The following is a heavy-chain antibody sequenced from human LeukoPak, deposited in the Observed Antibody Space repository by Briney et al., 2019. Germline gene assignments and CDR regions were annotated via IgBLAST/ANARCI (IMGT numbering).Heavy chain of an antibody. Sequence: GGSLRLSCVASGFTFSSYSMNWVRQAPGKGLEWVSSISSSSSYIYYADSVKGRFTISRDNAKNSLYLQMNSLRAEDTAVYYCARGASTRSYNDYWGQGTLVTVSS. D-gene: IGHD2-2*01. V-gene: IGHV3-21*01. CDR3: ARGASTRSYNDY. J-gene: IGHJ4*02. CDR1: GFTFSSYS. CDR2: ISSSSSYI.